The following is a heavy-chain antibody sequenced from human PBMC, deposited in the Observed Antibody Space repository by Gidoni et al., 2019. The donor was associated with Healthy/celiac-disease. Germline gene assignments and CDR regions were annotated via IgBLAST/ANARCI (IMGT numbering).Heavy chain of an antibody. J-gene: IGHJ4*02. V-gene: IGHV4-34*01. CDR3: ARQLSNGSGSYFLDY. CDR1: VGSFSGYY. D-gene: IGHD3-10*01. CDR2: INNSGST. Sequence: QVQLQQCGAGLLKPSVTLSLTCAVYVGSFSGYYWSWIRQPPGKGLEWSGEINNSGSTNYNPSLKSRVTISVDTSKNQFSLKLSAVTAADTAVYYCARQLSNGSGSYFLDYWGQGTLVTVSS.